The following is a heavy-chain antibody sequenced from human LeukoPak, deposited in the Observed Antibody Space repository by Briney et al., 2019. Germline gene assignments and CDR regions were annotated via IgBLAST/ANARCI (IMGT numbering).Heavy chain of an antibody. D-gene: IGHD1-26*01. CDR2: ISAYNGDT. CDR3: ARATGVYSGGYF. V-gene: IGHV1-18*01. J-gene: IGHJ4*02. Sequence: ASVKVSCKASGYTFTSYGINWVRQAPGQGLEWVGWISAYNGDTNYAQKLQGRVTMTTDTSTSTAYMELRSLISGDTAVYYCARATGVYSGGYFWGQGTLVTVSS. CDR1: GYTFTSYG.